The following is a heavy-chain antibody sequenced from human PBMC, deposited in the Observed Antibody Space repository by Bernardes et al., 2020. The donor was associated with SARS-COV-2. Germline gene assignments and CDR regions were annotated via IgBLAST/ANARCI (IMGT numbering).Heavy chain of an antibody. CDR2: IYYSGST. D-gene: IGHD3-3*01. J-gene: IGHJ4*02. CDR1: GGSISSGGYY. CDR3: ARGRAITIFGVVIIPAYFDY. V-gene: IGHV4-31*03. Sequence: SETLSLTCTVSGGSISSGGYYWSWIRQHPGQGLEWIGYIYYSGSTYYNPSLKSRVTISVDTSKIQFSLKRSSVTAADTAVYYCARGRAITIFGVVIIPAYFDYWGQETLVTVSS.